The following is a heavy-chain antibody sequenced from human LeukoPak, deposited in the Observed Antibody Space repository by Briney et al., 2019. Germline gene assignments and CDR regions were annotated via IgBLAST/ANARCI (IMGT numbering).Heavy chain of an antibody. V-gene: IGHV3-21*01. CDR2: ISSSSSYI. CDR3: ARGPSVVVAATVFYYYYYMDV. Sequence: GSLRLSCAASGFTFSSYSMNWVRQAPGKGLEWVSSISSSSSYIYYADSVKGGFTISRDNAKNTLYLQMNRLRAEDTAVYYCARGPSVVVAATVFYYYYYMDVWGKGTTVTVSS. D-gene: IGHD2-15*01. J-gene: IGHJ6*03. CDR1: GFTFSSYS.